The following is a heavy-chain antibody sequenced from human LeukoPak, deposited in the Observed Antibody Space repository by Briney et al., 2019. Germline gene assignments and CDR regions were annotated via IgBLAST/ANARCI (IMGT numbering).Heavy chain of an antibody. CDR3: AKDAKGGGYFYYFDY. CDR1: GFTFDDYA. V-gene: IGHV3-9*03. D-gene: IGHD1-26*01. Sequence: GRSLRLSCAASGFTFDDYAMHWVRQAPGKGLEWVSGISWNSGSIGYADSVKGRFTISRDNAKNSLFLQMNSLRAEDMALYYCAKDAKGGGYFYYFDYWGQGTLATVSS. J-gene: IGHJ4*02. CDR2: ISWNSGSI.